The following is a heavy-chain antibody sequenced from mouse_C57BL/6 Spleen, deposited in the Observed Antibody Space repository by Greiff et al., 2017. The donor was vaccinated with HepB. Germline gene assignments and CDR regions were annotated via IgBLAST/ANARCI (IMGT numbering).Heavy chain of an antibody. J-gene: IGHJ4*01. Sequence: VQLQQSGAELAKPGASVKLSCKASGYTFTSYWMHWVNQRPGQGLEWIGYINPSSGYTKYNQKFKDKATLTADKSSSTAYMQLSSLTYEDSAVYYCARSRVVATRAMDYWGQGTSVTVSS. D-gene: IGHD1-1*01. CDR1: GYTFTSYW. V-gene: IGHV1-7*01. CDR3: ARSRVVATRAMDY. CDR2: INPSSGYT.